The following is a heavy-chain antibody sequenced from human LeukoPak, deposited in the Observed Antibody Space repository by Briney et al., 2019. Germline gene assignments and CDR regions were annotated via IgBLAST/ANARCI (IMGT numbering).Heavy chain of an antibody. D-gene: IGHD6-13*01. V-gene: IGHV4-59*12. CDR1: GGSISSYY. Sequence: PSETLSLTCTVSGGSISSYYWSWIRQPPGKGLEWIGYIYYSGSTNYNPSLKSRVTISVDTSKNQFSLKLSSVTAADTAVYYCASQAYSTTWAADVTVFDYWGRGALVTVSS. J-gene: IGHJ4*02. CDR3: ASQAYSTTWAADVTVFDY. CDR2: IYYSGST.